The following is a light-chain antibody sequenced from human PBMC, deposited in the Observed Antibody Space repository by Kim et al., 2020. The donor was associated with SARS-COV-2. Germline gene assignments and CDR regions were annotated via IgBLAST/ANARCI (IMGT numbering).Light chain of an antibody. Sequence: KTVTISCTGSSGSIASNYVQWYQQRPGSAPTTVIYEDNQRPSGVPYRFSGSIDSSANSASLTISGLKTEDEADYYCQSYDSSNQGVFGGGTQLTVL. CDR1: SGSIASNY. J-gene: IGLJ3*02. CDR2: EDN. CDR3: QSYDSSNQGV. V-gene: IGLV6-57*02.